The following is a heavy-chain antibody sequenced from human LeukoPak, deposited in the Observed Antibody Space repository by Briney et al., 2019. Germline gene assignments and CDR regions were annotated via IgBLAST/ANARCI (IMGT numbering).Heavy chain of an antibody. V-gene: IGHV4-39*01. J-gene: IGHJ4*02. D-gene: IGHD6-19*01. CDR3: VRLAGDYFDY. CDR2: LYYTGST. Sequence: SETLSLTCTVSGGSISSSSYYWGWIRQPPGEGLEFIGNLYYTGSTYYNPSLKSRVTISVDMSRSQFSLRLTSVTAADTAVYYCVRLAGDYFDYWGQGTLVTVSS. CDR1: GGSISSSSYY.